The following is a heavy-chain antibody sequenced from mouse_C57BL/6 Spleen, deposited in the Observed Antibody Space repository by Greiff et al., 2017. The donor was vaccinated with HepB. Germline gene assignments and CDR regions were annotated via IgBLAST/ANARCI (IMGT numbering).Heavy chain of an antibody. J-gene: IGHJ4*01. V-gene: IGHV1-39*01. CDR3: AIYYDYDGKTTAYAMDY. Sequence: ESGPELVKPGASVKISCKASGYSFTDYNMNWVKQSNGKSLEWIGVINPNYGTTSYNQKFKGKATLTVDQSSSTAYMQLNSLTSEDSAVYYCAIYYDYDGKTTAYAMDYWGQGTSVTVSS. CDR1: GYSFTDYN. D-gene: IGHD2-4*01. CDR2: INPNYGTT.